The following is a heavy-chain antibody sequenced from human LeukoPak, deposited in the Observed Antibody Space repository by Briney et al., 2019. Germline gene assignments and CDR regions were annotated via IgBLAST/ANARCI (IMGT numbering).Heavy chain of an antibody. Sequence: GGSLRLSCAASGFTFSSYGMSWVRQAPGKGLEWVSAISGSGGSTYYADSVKGRFTISRGNSKNTLYLQMNSLRAEDTAVYYCAKDPITPTYYYGSGSTTVDYWGQGTLVTVSS. CDR3: AKDPITPTYYYGSGSTTVDY. CDR2: ISGSGGST. J-gene: IGHJ4*02. D-gene: IGHD3-10*01. V-gene: IGHV3-23*01. CDR1: GFTFSSYG.